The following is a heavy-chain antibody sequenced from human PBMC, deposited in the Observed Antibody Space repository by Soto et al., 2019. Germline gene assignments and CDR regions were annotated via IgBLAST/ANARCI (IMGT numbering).Heavy chain of an antibody. D-gene: IGHD6-19*01. CDR2: ISGSGGST. CDR3: AKSVVPAVAGPYYGMDV. J-gene: IGHJ6*02. Sequence: PGGSLRLSCAASGFTFSSYALSWVRQAPGKGLEWVSAISGSGGSTYYSDSVKGRFTISRDKSKNTLYLQMNSLRAEDTAVYYCAKSVVPAVAGPYYGMDVWGQGTTVTVSS. CDR1: GFTFSSYA. V-gene: IGHV3-23*01.